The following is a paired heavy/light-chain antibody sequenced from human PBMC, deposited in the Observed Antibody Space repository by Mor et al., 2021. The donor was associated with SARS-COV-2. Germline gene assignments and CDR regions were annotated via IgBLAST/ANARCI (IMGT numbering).Heavy chain of an antibody. J-gene: IGHJ4*02. CDR2: ISGDGGAT. D-gene: IGHD6-6*01. CDR1: GFIFSSFA. Sequence: EVQLVESGGGLVQPGGSLRLSCSASGFIFSSFAMHWVRQAPWKGLEYVSAISGDGGATYYVGSVRGRFTLSRDNSKNTLYLQMSSLRTEDTAVYYCVKSPTTIASRGLDYWGQGTLVTVSS. V-gene: IGHV3-64D*09. CDR3: VKSPTTIASRGLDY.
Light chain of an antibody. CDR1: TGAVTSGHY. J-gene: IGLJ3*02. Sequence: QAVVTQEPSLTVSPGGTITLTCGSSTGAVTSGHYPHWFQQKPGQAPKTLTYDTNKKHSWTPARFSGSLLGGKAALTLSGAQPDDEAEYYCLLSYSGAWVFGGGTKLTVL. CDR3: LLSYSGAWV. CDR2: DTN. V-gene: IGLV7-46*01.